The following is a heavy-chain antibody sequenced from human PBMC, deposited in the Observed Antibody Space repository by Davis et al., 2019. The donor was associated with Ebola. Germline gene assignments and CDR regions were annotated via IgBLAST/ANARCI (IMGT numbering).Heavy chain of an antibody. Sequence: ASVKVSCKASGYIFANYGVSWVRQAPGQGLEWMGWTSADNGNTNYAQKFQGRVTLTTDTSTSTAYMELRSLRSDDTAMYYCARIKDRLTYQSYYMDAWGKGTTVTVSS. CDR3: ARIKDRLTYQSYYMDA. V-gene: IGHV1-18*04. D-gene: IGHD2-2*01. J-gene: IGHJ6*03. CDR2: TSADNGNT. CDR1: GYIFANYG.